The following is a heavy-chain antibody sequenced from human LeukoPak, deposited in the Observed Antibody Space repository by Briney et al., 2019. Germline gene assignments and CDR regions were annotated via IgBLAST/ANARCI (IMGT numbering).Heavy chain of an antibody. V-gene: IGHV1-69*04. CDR3: ARERMGGNSGPNWFDP. Sequence: GASVKVSCKAYGYTLTNFGISWVRQAPGQGLEWMGRIIPILGIANYAQKFQGRVTITADKSTSTAYMELSSLRSEDTAVYYCARERMGGNSGPNWFDPWGQGTLVTVSS. CDR1: GYTLTNFG. D-gene: IGHD4-23*01. J-gene: IGHJ5*02. CDR2: IIPILGIA.